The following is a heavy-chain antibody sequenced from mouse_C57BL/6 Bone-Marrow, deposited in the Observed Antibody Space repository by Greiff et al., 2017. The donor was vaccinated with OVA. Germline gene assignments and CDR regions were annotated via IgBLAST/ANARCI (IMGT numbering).Heavy chain of an antibody. CDR3: ARSSSGPAWFAY. Sequence: EVKLMESGGDLVKPGGSLKLSCAASGFTFSSYGMSWVRQTPDKRLEWVATISSGGSYTYYPDSVKGRFTISRDNAKNTLYLQMSSLKSEDTAMYYCARSSSGPAWFAYWGQGTLVTVSA. V-gene: IGHV5-6*01. D-gene: IGHD3-2*02. CDR2: ISSGGSYT. CDR1: GFTFSSYG. J-gene: IGHJ3*01.